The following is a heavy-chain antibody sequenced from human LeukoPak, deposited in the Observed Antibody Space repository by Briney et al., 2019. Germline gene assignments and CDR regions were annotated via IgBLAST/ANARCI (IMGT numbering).Heavy chain of an antibody. CDR1: GGSISSSSYY. CDR2: IYTSGST. Sequence: SQTLSLTCTVSGGSISSSSYYWSWIRQPAGKGLEWIGRIYTSGSTNYNPSLKSRVTISVDTSKNQFSLKLSSVTAADTAVYYCARGRYSGSYGYWGQGTLVTVSS. D-gene: IGHD1-26*01. J-gene: IGHJ4*02. CDR3: ARGRYSGSYGY. V-gene: IGHV4-61*02.